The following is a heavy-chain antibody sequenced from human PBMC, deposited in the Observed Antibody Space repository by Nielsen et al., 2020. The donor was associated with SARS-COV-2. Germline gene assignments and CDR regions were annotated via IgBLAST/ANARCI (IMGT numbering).Heavy chain of an antibody. D-gene: IGHD2-15*01. Sequence: WIRQPPGKGLEWVSVIYSGGSSTYYADSVKGRFTISRDNSKNTPYLQMNSLRAEDTAVYYCAKDASRYCSGGSCYYFDYWGQGTLVTVSS. J-gene: IGHJ4*02. CDR2: IYSGGSST. CDR3: AKDASRYCSGGSCYYFDY. V-gene: IGHV3-23*03.